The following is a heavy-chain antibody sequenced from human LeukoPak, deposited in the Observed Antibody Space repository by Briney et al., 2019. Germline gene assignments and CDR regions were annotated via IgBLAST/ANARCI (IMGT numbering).Heavy chain of an antibody. CDR3: AKDLTPDGLYELDP. D-gene: IGHD5/OR15-5a*01. V-gene: IGHV3-23*01. CDR1: GFSFSIYA. CDR2: IIGNGRDI. J-gene: IGHJ5*02. Sequence: TGGSLRLSCAASGFSFSIYAMNWVRQAPGKGLEWVSLIIGNGRDIRYADSVKGRFTISRDNSKNILYLQMNSLRAEDTAVYFCAKDLTPDGLYELDPWGQGTLVTVSS.